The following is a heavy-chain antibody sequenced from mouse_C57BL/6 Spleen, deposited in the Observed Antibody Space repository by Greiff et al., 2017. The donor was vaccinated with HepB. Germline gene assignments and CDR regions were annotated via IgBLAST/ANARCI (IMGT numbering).Heavy chain of an antibody. J-gene: IGHJ1*03. CDR2: ISDGGSYT. V-gene: IGHV5-4*01. D-gene: IGHD3-3*01. CDR1: GFTFSSYA. Sequence: EVQRVESGGGLVKPGGSLKLSCAASGFTFSSYAMSWVRQTPEKRLEWVATISDGGSYTYYPDNVKGRFTISRDNAKNNLYLQMSHLKSEDTAMYYCARDRGRGFWYFDVGDTGTTVTVSS. CDR3: ARDRGRGFWYFDV.